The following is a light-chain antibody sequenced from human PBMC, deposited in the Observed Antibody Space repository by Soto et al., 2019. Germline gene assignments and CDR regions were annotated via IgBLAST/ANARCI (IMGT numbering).Light chain of an antibody. CDR3: CAYAGSSYYV. Sequence: QSVLTQPASVSGSPGQWITISCTGTSCDVGSYNLVSWYQHRPGKAPKFILYDSSKRPSGVSNRFSGSKSGNTAALTISGLQDEDEAYYHCCAYAGSSYYVFGSGTKLTVL. V-gene: IGLV2-23*01. J-gene: IGLJ1*01. CDR1: SCDVGSYNL. CDR2: DSS.